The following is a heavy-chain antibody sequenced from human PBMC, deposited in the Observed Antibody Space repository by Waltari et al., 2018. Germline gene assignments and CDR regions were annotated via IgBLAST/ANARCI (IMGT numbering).Heavy chain of an antibody. CDR2: IIPIVGTA. D-gene: IGHD2-21*02. CDR1: GGTFSSYA. CDR3: ARDEAYWGGDCYYYYGMDV. J-gene: IGHJ6*02. V-gene: IGHV1-69*01. Sequence: QVQLVQSGAEVKKPGSSVKVSCKASGGTFSSYAISWVRQAPGQGLEWMGGIIPIVGTANYAQQFQGRVTITADESTSTAYMELSSLRAEDTAVYYCARDEAYWGGDCYYYYGMDVWGQGTTVTVSS.